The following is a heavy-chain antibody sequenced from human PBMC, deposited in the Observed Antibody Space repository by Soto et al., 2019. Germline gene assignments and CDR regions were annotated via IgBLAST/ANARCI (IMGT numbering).Heavy chain of an antibody. V-gene: IGHV4-30-4*01. Sequence: PSETLSLTCTVSGGSISSGDYYWSWIRQPPGKGLEWIGYIYYSGSTYYNPSLKSRVTISVDTSKNQFSLKLSSVTAADTAVYYCAGGNYYYYGMDVWGQGTTVTVSS. CDR3: AGGNYYYYGMDV. J-gene: IGHJ6*02. D-gene: IGHD2-15*01. CDR2: IYYSGST. CDR1: GGSISSGDYY.